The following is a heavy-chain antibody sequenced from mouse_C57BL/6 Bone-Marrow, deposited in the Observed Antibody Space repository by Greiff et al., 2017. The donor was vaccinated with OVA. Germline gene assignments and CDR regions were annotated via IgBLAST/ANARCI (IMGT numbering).Heavy chain of an antibody. V-gene: IGHV14-4*01. D-gene: IGHD2-4*01. CDR1: GFNIKDDY. CDR3: TTGAGLRRSHWYFDV. J-gene: IGHJ1*03. CDR2: IDPENGDT. Sequence: EVQLQQSGAELVRPGASVKLSCTASGFNIKDDYMHWVKQRPEQGLEWIGWIDPENGDTEYASKFQGKATITADTSSNTAYLQLSSLTSEDTAVYYCTTGAGLRRSHWYFDVWGTGTTVTVSS.